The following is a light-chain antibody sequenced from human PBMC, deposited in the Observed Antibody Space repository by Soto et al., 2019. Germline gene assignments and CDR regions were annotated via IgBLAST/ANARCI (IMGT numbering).Light chain of an antibody. CDR1: QSVSSN. V-gene: IGKV3-15*01. CDR2: GAS. Sequence: EIVMTQSPAPLSVSPGERATPSCRASQSVSSNLAWYQQKPGQTPSLLIYGASTRATGIPARFSGSGSGTEFTLTISSLQSEDFAVYYCQQYSNWGTFGQGTKVDI. J-gene: IGKJ1*01. CDR3: QQYSNWGT.